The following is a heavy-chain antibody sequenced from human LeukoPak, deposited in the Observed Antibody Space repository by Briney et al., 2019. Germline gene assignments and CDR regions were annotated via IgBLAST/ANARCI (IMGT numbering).Heavy chain of an antibody. CDR3: AKGVLRSSWDGGNAFDI. Sequence: PGGSRRLSWAASGFTFDDYSMHWVRHAPGKGLEWVSGISRNSGSIGYADSVKGRFTISRDNAKNSLYLQMNSLRAEDTALYYCAKGVLRSSWDGGNAFDIWGQGTMVTVSS. CDR1: GFTFDDYS. CDR2: ISRNSGSI. J-gene: IGHJ3*02. V-gene: IGHV3-9*01. D-gene: IGHD5-24*01.